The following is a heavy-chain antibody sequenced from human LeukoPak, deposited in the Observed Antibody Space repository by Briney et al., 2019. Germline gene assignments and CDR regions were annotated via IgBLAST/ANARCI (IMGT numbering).Heavy chain of an antibody. CDR3: AKLMGAVAGLFDY. CDR1: GFTFSSYG. CDR2: IRYDGSNK. D-gene: IGHD6-19*01. V-gene: IGHV3-30*02. J-gene: IGHJ4*02. Sequence: PGGSLRLSCAASGFTFSSYGMHWVRQAPGKGLEWVAFIRYDGSNKYYADSVKGRFTISRDNSKNTLYLQMNSLRAEDTAVYYCAKLMGAVAGLFDYWGQGTLVTVSS.